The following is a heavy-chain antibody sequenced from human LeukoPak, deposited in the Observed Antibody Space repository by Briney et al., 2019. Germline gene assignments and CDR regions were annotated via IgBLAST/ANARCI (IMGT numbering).Heavy chain of an antibody. CDR3: AKDLPQYYDFWSGYYGGFDY. CDR2: ISGDGGST. V-gene: IGHV3-43*02. Sequence: GGSLRLSCAAPGFMFHDYAIHWVRQAPGKGLEWVSLISGDGGSTFYADSVKGRFTITRDNSKNSLYLQMNSLRTEDTALYYCAKDLPQYYDFWSGYYGGFDYWGQGTLVTVSS. CDR1: GFMFHDYA. J-gene: IGHJ4*02. D-gene: IGHD3-3*01.